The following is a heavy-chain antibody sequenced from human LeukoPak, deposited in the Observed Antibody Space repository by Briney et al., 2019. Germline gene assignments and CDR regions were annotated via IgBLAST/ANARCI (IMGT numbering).Heavy chain of an antibody. CDR1: GDSISSSSYY. V-gene: IGHV4-39*01. CDR3: ARHLGCLSAACPYXXFNI. D-gene: IGHD1-26*01. Sequence: ASETLSLTCTVSGDSISSSSYYWGWIRQPPGKGLEWIGGIYSSGSTSYNPSLKSRVTMSVDTSKNQFSLKLTSVTPADTVVYYCARHLGCLSAACPYXXFNISSQGTMVTVSS. J-gene: IGHJ3*02. CDR2: IYSSGST.